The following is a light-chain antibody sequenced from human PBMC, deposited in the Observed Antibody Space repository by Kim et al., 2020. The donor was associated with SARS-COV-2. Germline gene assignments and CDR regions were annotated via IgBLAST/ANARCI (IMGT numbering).Light chain of an antibody. Sequence: EIVLTQSPGTLSLSPGERATLSCRASQSVTNRYLAWYQQKPVQAPRLLIYGASSRATGIPDRFSGSGSGTDFTLTISRLEPEDFAVYYCQQYGRSPLTFGGGTKVDIK. CDR3: QQYGRSPLT. J-gene: IGKJ4*01. CDR1: QSVTNRY. V-gene: IGKV3-20*01. CDR2: GAS.